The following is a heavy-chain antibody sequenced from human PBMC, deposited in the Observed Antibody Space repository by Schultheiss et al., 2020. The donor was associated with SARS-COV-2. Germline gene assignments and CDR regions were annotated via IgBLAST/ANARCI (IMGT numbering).Heavy chain of an antibody. CDR1: GFTFRNYG. CDR2: IWYDGNKK. CDR3: ARDEYCDGYGCYSLPFDY. D-gene: IGHD2-2*02. J-gene: IGHJ4*02. Sequence: GGSLRLSCAASGFTFRNYGMHWVRQAPGKGLEWVAVIWYDGNKKYYADSVKGRFTVSRDNSKNTLYLEMDSLRAEDTAVYYCARDEYCDGYGCYSLPFDYWGQGTLVTVSS. V-gene: IGHV3-33*01.